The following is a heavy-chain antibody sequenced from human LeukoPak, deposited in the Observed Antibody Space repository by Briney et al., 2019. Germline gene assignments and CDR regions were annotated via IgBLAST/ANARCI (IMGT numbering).Heavy chain of an antibody. CDR3: ARDDSSRDDSGGYHY. V-gene: IGHV4-4*07. Sequence: PSETLSLTCTVSGDSINSYHWSWIWQPAGKGLEWIGRINMSGSTNYNPSLRSRVAISMDNSKNQFSLKLKSVTAADTAVYYCARDDSSRDDSGGYHYWGQGTLVTISS. J-gene: IGHJ4*02. D-gene: IGHD3-22*01. CDR1: GDSINSYH. CDR2: INMSGST.